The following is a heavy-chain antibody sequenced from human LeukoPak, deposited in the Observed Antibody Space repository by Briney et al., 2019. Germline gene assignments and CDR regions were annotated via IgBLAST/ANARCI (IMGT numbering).Heavy chain of an antibody. CDR2: IYPGDSDT. CDR1: GYSFTSYW. CDR3: ARPGYYGSGRSGNFDY. Sequence: GESLKISCKGSGYSFTSYWIGCVRQMPGKGLEWMGIIYPGDSDTRYSPSFQGQVTISADKSISTAYLQWSSLKASDTAMYYCARPGYYGSGRSGNFDYWGQGTLVTVSS. D-gene: IGHD3-10*01. J-gene: IGHJ4*02. V-gene: IGHV5-51*01.